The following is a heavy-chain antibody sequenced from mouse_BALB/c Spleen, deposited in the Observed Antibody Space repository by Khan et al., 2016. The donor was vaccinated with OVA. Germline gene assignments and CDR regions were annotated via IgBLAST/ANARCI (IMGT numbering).Heavy chain of an antibody. CDR1: GFTIKDYY. V-gene: IGHV14-1*02. CDR3: LRRGYGNYWFAY. D-gene: IGHD2-1*01. CDR2: IDPEHGNT. J-gene: IGHJ3*01. Sequence: EVELVESGAELVRPGALVKLSCKASGFTIKDYYMYWVKQRPEEGLEWIGWIDPEHGNTIYDPKFQGKASITADTPSNTAYLQLSSLTSEDTAVYYCLRRGYGNYWFAYWGQGTLVTVSA.